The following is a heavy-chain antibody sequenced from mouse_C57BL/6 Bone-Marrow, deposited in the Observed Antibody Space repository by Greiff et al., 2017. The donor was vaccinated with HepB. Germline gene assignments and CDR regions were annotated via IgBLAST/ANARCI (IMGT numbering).Heavy chain of an antibody. CDR2: IYPRSGNT. Sequence: VNVVESGAELARPGASVKLSCKASGYTFTSYGISWVKQRTGQGLEWIGEIYPRSGNTYYNEKFKGKATLTADKSSSTAYMELRSLTSEDSAVYFCARPFYDYDGFAYWGQGTLVTVSA. D-gene: IGHD2-4*01. CDR1: GYTFTSYG. V-gene: IGHV1-81*01. CDR3: ARPFYDYDGFAY. J-gene: IGHJ3*01.